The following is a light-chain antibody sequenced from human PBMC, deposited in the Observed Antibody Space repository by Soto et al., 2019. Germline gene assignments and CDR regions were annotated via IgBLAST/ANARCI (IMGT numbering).Light chain of an antibody. J-gene: IGKJ3*01. CDR1: QSIGNY. Sequence: EVVLTQSPATLSLSPGEGATLSCRASQSIGNYLAWYQQKPGQAPRLLIYATSNRATGIPARFSGSGSGTDFHLPISSLEPEDFDVYSCQTRSSWPFTFGPGTKVDIK. CDR2: ATS. CDR3: QTRSSWPFT. V-gene: IGKV3-11*01.